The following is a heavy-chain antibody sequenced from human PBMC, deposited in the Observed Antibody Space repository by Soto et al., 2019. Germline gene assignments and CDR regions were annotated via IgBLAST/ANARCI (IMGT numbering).Heavy chain of an antibody. J-gene: IGHJ4*02. V-gene: IGHV3-53*01. D-gene: IGHD5-12*01. CDR3: AKDLARWLQLLDY. CDR2: IYSAGNT. CDR1: GFTVSSNY. Sequence: GGSLRLSCAASGFTVSSNYMSWVRQAPGKGLEWISIIYSAGNTYYADSVKGRFTISRDNSKNTLYLQMNSLRAEDTAVYYCAKDLARWLQLLDYWGQGTLVTVSS.